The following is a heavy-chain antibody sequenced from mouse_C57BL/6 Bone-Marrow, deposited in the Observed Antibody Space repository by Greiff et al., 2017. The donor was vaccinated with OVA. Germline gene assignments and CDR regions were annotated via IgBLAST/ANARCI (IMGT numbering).Heavy chain of an antibody. Sequence: VQVVESGAELVKPGASVKISCKASGYAFSSYWMNLVNQRPGKGLEWIGQIYPGDGDTNYNGKFKGKATLTADKSSSTAYMQLSSLTSEDSAVYFCASMSHYYAMDYWGQGTSVTVSS. J-gene: IGHJ4*01. V-gene: IGHV1-80*01. CDR1: GYAFSSYW. CDR3: ASMSHYYAMDY. CDR2: IYPGDGDT.